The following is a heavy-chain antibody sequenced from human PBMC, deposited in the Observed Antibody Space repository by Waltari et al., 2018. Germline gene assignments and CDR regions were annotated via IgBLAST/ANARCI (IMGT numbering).Heavy chain of an antibody. Sequence: EVQLLVSGGGMVQPGGSLRLSSAASGILLGRYARTWVRQAPGKGLEWVSTMSGNGGETFYADSVLGRFTISRDNSKNKVFLQTDSLRAEDSALYFCAKGGHLSAFDVWGQGTMVTVSS. V-gene: IGHV3-23*01. CDR2: MSGNGGET. CDR3: AKGGHLSAFDV. J-gene: IGHJ3*01. CDR1: GILLGRYA.